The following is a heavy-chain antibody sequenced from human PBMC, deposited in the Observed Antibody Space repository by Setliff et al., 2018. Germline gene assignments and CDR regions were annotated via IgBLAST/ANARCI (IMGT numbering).Heavy chain of an antibody. J-gene: IGHJ4*02. CDR2: IYTSWST. CDR3: ARDRSYYASGSFTKWFDY. D-gene: IGHD3-10*01. V-gene: IGHV4-61*09. CDR1: GDSISSRRNY. Sequence: LRLTCTVSGDSISSRRNYWGWFRQPAGKELEWIGQIYTSWSTNYNPSLKSRVTISLDTSKNQFSLSLTSVTAEDTATYYCARDRSYYASGSFTKWFDYWGQGALVTVSS.